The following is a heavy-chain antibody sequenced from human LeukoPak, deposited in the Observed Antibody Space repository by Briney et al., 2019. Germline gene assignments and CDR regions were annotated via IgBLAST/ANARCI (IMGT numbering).Heavy chain of an antibody. V-gene: IGHV3-15*01. CDR3: RSGIDY. CDR1: GFTFNYVW. J-gene: IGHJ4*02. Sequence: GGSLRLSCAASGFTFNYVWVSWVRQAPGKGLEWVGRIKSKTDGGTADYAAPVKGRFTISRDDSKNTLYLQMNSLKIEDTAVYYCRSGIDYWGQGTLVTVSS. CDR2: IKSKTDGGTA.